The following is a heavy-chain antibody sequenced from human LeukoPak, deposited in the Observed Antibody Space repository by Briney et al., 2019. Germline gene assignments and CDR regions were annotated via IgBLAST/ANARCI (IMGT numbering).Heavy chain of an antibody. CDR3: AKGRRCSSTSCSPYYYGIDV. Sequence: SETLSLTCAVYGGSLGGYYWSWIRQPPGEGREWVGEIIHSGSTNYNPSLKSRVNISVDTSKNQFSLTLSSVTAADTAVYYCAKGRRCSSTSCSPYYYGIDVWGQGTTLTVSS. J-gene: IGHJ6*02. D-gene: IGHD2-2*01. V-gene: IGHV4-34*01. CDR2: IIHSGST. CDR1: GGSLGGYY.